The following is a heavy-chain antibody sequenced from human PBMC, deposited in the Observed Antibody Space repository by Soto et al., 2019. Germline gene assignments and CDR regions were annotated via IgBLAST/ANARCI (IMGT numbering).Heavy chain of an antibody. D-gene: IGHD1-26*01. CDR3: ASMISGSFDY. Sequence: PSETLSLTCAVSGCSIISSNWWGWIRQPPGKGLEWIGYVYYSGSTYYNPSLKSRVTMSVDTTKNQFSLKLSSVTAVDTAVYYWASMISGSFDYWGQGTLVTVSS. CDR2: VYYSGST. CDR1: GCSIISSNW. V-gene: IGHV4-28*01. J-gene: IGHJ4*02.